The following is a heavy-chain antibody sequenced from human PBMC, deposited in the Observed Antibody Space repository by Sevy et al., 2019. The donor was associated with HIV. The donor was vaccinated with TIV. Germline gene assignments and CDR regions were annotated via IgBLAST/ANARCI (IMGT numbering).Heavy chain of an antibody. V-gene: IGHV3-15*01. CDR3: TTGGSLFQH. D-gene: IGHD3-10*01. CDR1: GFNFSKVW. J-gene: IGHJ1*01. Sequence: GGFLRLSCEASGFNFSKVWMSWVRQAPGKGLEWVAHIKNKVDGGTTDYAAPVRGRFTISREDSKNSLFLQMNSLKIEDTAVYYCTTGGSLFQHWGQGTLVTVSS. CDR2: IKNKVDGGTT.